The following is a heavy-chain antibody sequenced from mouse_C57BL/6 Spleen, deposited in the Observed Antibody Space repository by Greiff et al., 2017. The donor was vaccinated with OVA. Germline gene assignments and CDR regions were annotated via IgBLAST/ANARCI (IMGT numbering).Heavy chain of an antibody. CDR2: INPSNGGT. V-gene: IGHV1-53*01. CDR1: GYTFTSYW. J-gene: IGHJ1*03. CDR3: AREGLLLPLWYFDV. D-gene: IGHD1-1*01. Sequence: QVQLQQPGTELVKPGASVKLSCKASGYTFTSYWMHWVKQRPGQGLEWIGNINPSNGGTNYNEKFKSKATLTVDKSSSTAYMQLSSLTSEDSAVYYCAREGLLLPLWYFDVWGTGTTVTVSS.